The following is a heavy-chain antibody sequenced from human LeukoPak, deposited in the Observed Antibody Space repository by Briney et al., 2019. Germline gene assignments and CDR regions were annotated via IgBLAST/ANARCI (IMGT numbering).Heavy chain of an antibody. J-gene: IGHJ5*02. V-gene: IGHV4-34*01. D-gene: IGHD3-9*01. Sequence: SETLSLTCAVYGGSFSGYYWSWIRQPPGKGLEWIGEINHSGSTNYNPSLKSRVTISVDTSKNQFSLKLSSVTAADTAVYYCARAQYYDILTGYYSYNWFDPWGQGTLVTVSS. CDR2: INHSGST. CDR3: ARAQYYDILTGYYSYNWFDP. CDR1: GGSFSGYY.